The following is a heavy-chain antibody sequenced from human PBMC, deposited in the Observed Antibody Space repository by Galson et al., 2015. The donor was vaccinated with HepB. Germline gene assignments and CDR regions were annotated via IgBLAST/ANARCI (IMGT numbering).Heavy chain of an antibody. CDR1: GFTFGDYA. CDR3: TRDKRFGDAFDI. D-gene: IGHD3-16*01. J-gene: IGHJ3*02. CDR2: IRSKAYGGTT. V-gene: IGHV3-49*04. Sequence: SLRLSCAASGFTFGDYAMSWVRQAPGKGLEWVGFIRSKAYGGTTEYAASVKGRFTISRDDSKSIAYLQMNSLKTEDTAVYYCTRDKRFGDAFDIWGQGTMVTVSS.